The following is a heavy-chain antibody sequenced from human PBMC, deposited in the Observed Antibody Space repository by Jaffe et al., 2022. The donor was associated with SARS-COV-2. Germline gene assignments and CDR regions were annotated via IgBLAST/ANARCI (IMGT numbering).Heavy chain of an antibody. D-gene: IGHD6-19*01. V-gene: IGHV4-39*01. Sequence: QVQLQESGPGLVKPSETLSLTCSVSGDFIRSSNYYWGWIRQPPGKGLEWIGSIHYSGASYRIPSLNGRVTFSVDTSKNQFSLKLTSVTAADTAVYYCTRQTWLQPFDYWGQGTLVTVSS. CDR1: GDFIRSSNYY. CDR3: TRQTWLQPFDY. J-gene: IGHJ4*02. CDR2: IHYSGAS.